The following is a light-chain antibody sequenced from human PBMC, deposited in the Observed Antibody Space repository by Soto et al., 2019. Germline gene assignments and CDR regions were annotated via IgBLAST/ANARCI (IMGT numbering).Light chain of an antibody. J-gene: IGLJ1*01. Sequence: QSALTQPRSVSGSPGQSVTISCTGTSSDIGNYNYVSWFQQHPGKAPKLMIYDVIKRPSGVPDRFSGSKSGNMASLTISGLQAGDEADYYCCSYAGSYSYVFGSGTKVTVL. CDR2: DVI. CDR3: CSYAGSYSYV. CDR1: SSDIGNYNY. V-gene: IGLV2-11*01.